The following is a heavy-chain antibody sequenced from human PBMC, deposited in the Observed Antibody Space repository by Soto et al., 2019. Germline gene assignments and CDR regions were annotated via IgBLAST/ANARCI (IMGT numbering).Heavy chain of an antibody. V-gene: IGHV1-2*04. D-gene: IGHD6-13*01. CDR1: GYTFTGYY. J-gene: IGHJ3*02. Sequence: ASVKVSCKASGYTFTGYYMHWVRQAPGQGIEWMGWINPNSGGTNYAQKFQGWVTMTRDTSISTAYMELSRLRSDDTAVYYCAIAYSCSGYINKAFYIWAQGTMVTVS. CDR3: AIAYSCSGYINKAFYI. CDR2: INPNSGGT.